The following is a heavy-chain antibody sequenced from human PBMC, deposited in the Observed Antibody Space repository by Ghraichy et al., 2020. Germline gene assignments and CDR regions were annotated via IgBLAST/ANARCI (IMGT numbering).Heavy chain of an antibody. J-gene: IGHJ6*02. CDR2: ISDIGNYM. CDR1: GFPFSRYN. V-gene: IGHV3-21*01. Sequence: GGSLRLSCAASGFPFSRYNMNWVRQAPGKGLEWVSCISDIGNYMSYAGSVKGRFTISRDNAKNSLFLQMNSLGAEDTAVYYCARDWGMGVPGNHGLDVWGPGTTVTVSS. CDR3: ARDWGMGVPGNHGLDV. D-gene: IGHD6-19*01.